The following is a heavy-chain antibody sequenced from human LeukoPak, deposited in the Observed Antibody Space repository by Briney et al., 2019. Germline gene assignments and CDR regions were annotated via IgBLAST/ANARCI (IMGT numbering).Heavy chain of an antibody. D-gene: IGHD3-9*01. CDR2: ISGSGGST. CDR3: AKVNYDILTAYSPLDY. J-gene: IGHJ4*02. CDR1: GFTFSSYA. V-gene: IGHV3-23*01. Sequence: GGSLRLSCAASGFTFSSYAMSWVRQAPGKGLEWVSAISGSGGSTYYADSVKGRFTISRDNSKNTLYLQMNSLRAEDTAVYYCAKVNYDILTAYSPLDYWGQRTLVTVSS.